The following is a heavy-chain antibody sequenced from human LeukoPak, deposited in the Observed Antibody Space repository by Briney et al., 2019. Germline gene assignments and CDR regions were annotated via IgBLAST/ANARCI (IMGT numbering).Heavy chain of an antibody. CDR3: ARDGGIKAYSGSSRDY. CDR2: ISAYNGNT. CDR1: GYTFTSYG. V-gene: IGHV1-18*01. Sequence: ASVKVSCKASGYTFTSYGISWVRQAPGQGLEWMRWISAYNGNTNYAQKLQGRVTMTTDTSTSTAYMELRSLRSDDTAVYYCARDGGIKAYSGSSRDYWGQGTLVTVSS. D-gene: IGHD1-26*01. J-gene: IGHJ4*02.